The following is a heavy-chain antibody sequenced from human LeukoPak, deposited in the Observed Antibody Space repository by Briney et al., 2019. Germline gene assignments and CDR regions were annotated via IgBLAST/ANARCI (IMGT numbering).Heavy chain of an antibody. CDR2: ISSSSSYI. D-gene: IGHD3-16*02. Sequence: GGSLRLSCAASGFTFSSYSMNWVRQAPGKGLEWVSSISSSSSYIYYADSVKGRFTISRDNAKNSLYLQMNSLRAEDTAVYYCARMDYDYVWGSYRQEKFDYWGQGTLVTVSS. V-gene: IGHV3-21*01. J-gene: IGHJ4*02. CDR3: ARMDYDYVWGSYRQEKFDY. CDR1: GFTFSSYS.